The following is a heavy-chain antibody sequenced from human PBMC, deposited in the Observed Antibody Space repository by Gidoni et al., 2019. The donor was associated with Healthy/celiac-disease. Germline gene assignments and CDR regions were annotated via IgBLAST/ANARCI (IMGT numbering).Heavy chain of an antibody. J-gene: IGHJ4*02. Sequence: QVQLQQWGAGLLKPSETLSLTCAVYGGSFSGYYWSWIRKTPGKGLEWFGEIDHSGSTNYNPFLKSLCTISVDTSKNQFSLKLSSVTAADTAVYYCARGRCIAVARGLYYWCQGTLVTVSS. D-gene: IGHD6-19*01. CDR1: GGSFSGYY. CDR2: IDHSGST. CDR3: ARGRCIAVARGLYY. V-gene: IGHV4-34*01.